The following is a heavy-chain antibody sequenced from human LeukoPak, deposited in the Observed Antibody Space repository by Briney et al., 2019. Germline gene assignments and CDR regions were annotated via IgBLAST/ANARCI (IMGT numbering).Heavy chain of an antibody. D-gene: IGHD3-22*01. CDR3: AGIFYPYYYDSSVFDY. J-gene: IGHJ4*02. CDR2: IYTSGST. V-gene: IGHV4-4*07. Sequence: SETLSLTCTVSGGSISSYYWSWIRQPAGKGLEWIGRIYTSGSTNYNPSLKSRVTMSVDTSENQFSLKLSSVTAADTAVYYCAGIFYPYYYDSSVFDYGGRGTLVTVPS. CDR1: GGSISSYY.